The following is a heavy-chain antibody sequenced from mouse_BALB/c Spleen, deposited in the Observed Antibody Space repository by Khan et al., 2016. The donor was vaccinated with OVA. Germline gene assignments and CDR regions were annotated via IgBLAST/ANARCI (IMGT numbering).Heavy chain of an antibody. D-gene: IGHD2-1*01. J-gene: IGHJ1*01. Sequence: EVELVESGGGLVKPGGSLKLSCAVPGFSFSSYTMSWVRQPPEKRLEWVATISSGSTYTYYSASVKGRFTISRDTAKNPLFLQMSSLNSEDTAMYYCTRDGNYAHWYFDVWGAGTTVTVSS. CDR2: ISSGSTYT. CDR3: TRDGNYAHWYFDV. CDR1: GFSFSSYT. V-gene: IGHV5-6-4*01.